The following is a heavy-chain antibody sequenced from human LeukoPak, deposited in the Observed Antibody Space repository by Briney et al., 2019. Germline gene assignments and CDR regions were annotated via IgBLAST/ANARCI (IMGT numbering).Heavy chain of an antibody. Sequence: ASVKVSCKASGYTFSDSYIHWVRQAPGQGLEWMGWINPNGGATEYAQKSQGRVTMTSDTSISTAYVELSTLRSDDTAMYFCASFRNRDDFDVWGQGTMVTVSS. J-gene: IGHJ3*01. D-gene: IGHD1-14*01. CDR3: ASFRNRDDFDV. CDR2: INPNGGAT. V-gene: IGHV1-2*02. CDR1: GYTFSDSY.